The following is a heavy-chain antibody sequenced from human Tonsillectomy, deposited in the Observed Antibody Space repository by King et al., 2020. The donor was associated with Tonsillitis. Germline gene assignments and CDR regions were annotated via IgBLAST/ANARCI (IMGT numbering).Heavy chain of an antibody. J-gene: IGHJ4*02. CDR1: GFTFSSYG. CDR3: EKDFLPYYGEPTFDY. Sequence: VQLVESGGGVVQPGRSLRLSCAASGFTFSSYGMHWVRQAPGKGLEWVAIISYDGSNKYYADSVKGRFTISRDNSKNTLYLQMNSLRAEDTAVYYCEKDFLPYYGEPTFDYWGQGTLVTVSS. CDR2: ISYDGSNK. D-gene: IGHD4-17*01. V-gene: IGHV3-30*18.